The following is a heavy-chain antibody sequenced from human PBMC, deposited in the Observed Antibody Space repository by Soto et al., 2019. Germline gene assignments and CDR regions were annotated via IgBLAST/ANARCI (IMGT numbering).Heavy chain of an antibody. CDR3: AKDLQSYGDYDYYCYGMDV. CDR2: ISYDGTNK. V-gene: IGHV3-30*18. J-gene: IGHJ6*02. CDR1: GFTFSTYG. D-gene: IGHD4-17*01. Sequence: QVQLVESGGGEVQPGRSLTLSCAASGFTFSTYGMHWVRQTPGKGLEWVAVISYDGTNKFYSDSVKGRLTISRDNFKNTLTLQMNSLRADDTAVYSCAKDLQSYGDYDYYCYGMDVWGLGTRVTVSS.